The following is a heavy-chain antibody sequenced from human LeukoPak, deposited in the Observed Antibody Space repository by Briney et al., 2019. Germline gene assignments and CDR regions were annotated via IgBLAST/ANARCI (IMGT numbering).Heavy chain of an antibody. CDR2: ISWDGGST. CDR3: ARVLRYCSGGNCYSGGLGYMDV. V-gene: IGHV3-43D*03. CDR1: GFTFDDYA. J-gene: IGHJ6*03. Sequence: GGSLRLSCAASGFTFDDYAMHWVRQAPGKGLEWVSLISWDGGSTYYADSVKGQFTISRDNSKNSLYLQMNSLRAEDTAVYYCARVLRYCSGGNCYSGGLGYMDVWGKGTTVTISS. D-gene: IGHD2-15*01.